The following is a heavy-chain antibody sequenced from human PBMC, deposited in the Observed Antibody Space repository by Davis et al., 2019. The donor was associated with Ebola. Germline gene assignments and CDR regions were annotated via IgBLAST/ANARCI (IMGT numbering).Heavy chain of an antibody. D-gene: IGHD1-26*01. CDR1: GFTFSSYW. CDR2: INRDGSTT. V-gene: IGHV3-74*03. CDR3: AREQCGSYSRCYYGMDV. Sequence: GESLKIPCAASGFTFSSYWMHWVRQAPGKGLVWVSCINRDGSTTTYADSVKGRFTISRDNAKNTLYLQMNSLRAEETAVYYCAREQCGSYSRCYYGMDVWGQGTTVTVSS. J-gene: IGHJ6*02.